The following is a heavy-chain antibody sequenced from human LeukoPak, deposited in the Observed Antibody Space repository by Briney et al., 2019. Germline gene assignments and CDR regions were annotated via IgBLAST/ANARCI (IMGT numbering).Heavy chain of an antibody. V-gene: IGHV4-30-2*01. Sequence: SETLSLTCAVSGGSISSGGYSWSWIRQPPGKGLEWIGYTYHSGSTYYNPSLKSRATISVDRSKNQFSLKLSSVTAADTAVYYCASRKVDYYYGMDVWGKGTTVTVSS. J-gene: IGHJ6*04. CDR1: GGSISSGGYS. CDR3: ASRKVDYYYGMDV. CDR2: TYHSGST. D-gene: IGHD2-15*01.